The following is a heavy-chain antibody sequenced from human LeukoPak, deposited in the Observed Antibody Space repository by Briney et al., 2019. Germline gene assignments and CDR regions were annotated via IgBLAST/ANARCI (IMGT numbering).Heavy chain of an antibody. CDR2: IRFDGNHK. Sequence: GSLRLSCAASGFLFITYGMHWVRQAPGKGLEWVAFIRFDGNHKSYADSVKGRFTISRDNFKNTLYLQMNSLRAEDTAVYYCAKWRRGGWSLDYWGQGTLVTVSS. CDR1: GFLFITYG. D-gene: IGHD6-19*01. CDR3: AKWRRGGWSLDY. J-gene: IGHJ4*02. V-gene: IGHV3-30*02.